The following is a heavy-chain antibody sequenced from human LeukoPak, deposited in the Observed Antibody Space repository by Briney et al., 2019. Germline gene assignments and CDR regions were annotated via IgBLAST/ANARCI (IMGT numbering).Heavy chain of an antibody. CDR1: GYTFTSYD. CDR2: MNPNSGNT. D-gene: IGHD6-13*01. J-gene: IGHJ6*03. Sequence: ASVKVSCKASGYTFTSYDVNWVRQATGQGLEWMGWMNPNSGNTGYAQKFQGRVTITRNTSITTAYMELSNLRSEDTALYYCARGDSSSWRTRGYYMDVWGKGTTVTVSS. V-gene: IGHV1-8*03. CDR3: ARGDSSSWRTRGYYMDV.